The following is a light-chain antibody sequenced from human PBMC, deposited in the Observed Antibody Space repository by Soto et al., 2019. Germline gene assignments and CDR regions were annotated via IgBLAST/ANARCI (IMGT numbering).Light chain of an antibody. CDR2: GAS. CDR1: QSVSSSY. CDR3: QQYGSSRVT. V-gene: IGKV3-20*01. J-gene: IGKJ5*01. Sequence: EIVLTQSPGTLSLSPGGRATLSCRASQSVSSSYLAWYQQKPGQAPRLLIYGASSRATGIPDRFSGSGSGTDFTLTISGLEPEDFAVYYCQQYGSSRVTFGQGTRL.